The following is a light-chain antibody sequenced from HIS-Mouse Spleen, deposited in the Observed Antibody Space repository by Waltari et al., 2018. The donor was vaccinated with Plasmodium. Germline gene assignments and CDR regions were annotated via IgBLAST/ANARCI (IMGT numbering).Light chain of an antibody. V-gene: IGLV2-14*03. CDR2: VVS. Sequence: QSALTQPASVSGSPGQSITIHCTGTSSAVGGYNYVSWYQQHPGKAPKLMMYVVSNRPSGVSNRFSGSKSGNTASLTISGLQAEDEADYYCSSYTSSSTVVFGGGTKLTVL. CDR3: SSYTSSSTVV. CDR1: SSAVGGYNY. J-gene: IGLJ2*01.